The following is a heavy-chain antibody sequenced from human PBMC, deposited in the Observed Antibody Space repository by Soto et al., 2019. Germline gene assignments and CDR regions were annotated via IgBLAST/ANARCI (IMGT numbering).Heavy chain of an antibody. D-gene: IGHD6-19*01. CDR2: FDPEDGET. CDR3: ATAPPSGWYRDYFDY. CDR1: GYTLTELS. J-gene: IGHJ4*02. V-gene: IGHV1-24*01. Sequence: ASVKVSCKVSGYTLTELSMHWVRQAPGKGLEWMGGFDPEDGETIYAQKFQGRVTMTEDTSTDTAYMELSSLRSEDTAVYYCATAPPSGWYRDYFDYWGQGTLVTVSS.